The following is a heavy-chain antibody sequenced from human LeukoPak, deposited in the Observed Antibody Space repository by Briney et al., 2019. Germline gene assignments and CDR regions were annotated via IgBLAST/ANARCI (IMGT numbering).Heavy chain of an antibody. J-gene: IGHJ6*03. CDR1: GDSISSSDHH. CDR3: ARVVPNLGGYYYYYMDV. D-gene: IGHD3-16*01. V-gene: IGHV4-30-4*02. CDR2: IYNNGIT. Sequence: SETLSLTCTVSGDSISSSDHHWSWIRRPPGQGLEWIGNIYNNGITYYSPSFKSRVVISEDTSKNQFSLRLSSVTAADTAVYYCARVVPNLGGYYYYYMDVWGKGTTVTVSS.